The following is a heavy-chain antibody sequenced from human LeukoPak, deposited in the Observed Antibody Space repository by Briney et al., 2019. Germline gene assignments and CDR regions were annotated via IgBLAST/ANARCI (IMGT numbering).Heavy chain of an antibody. CDR1: GFTFSSYA. CDR3: ARDGLMAGITMIVVVTPRYYYYGMDV. D-gene: IGHD3-22*01. V-gene: IGHV3-30*04. CDR2: ISYDGSNK. J-gene: IGHJ6*02. Sequence: GGSLRLSCAASGFTFSSYAMHWVRQAPGKGLEWVAVISYDGSNKYYADSVKGRFTISRDNSKNTLYLQMNSLRAEDTAVYYCARDGLMAGITMIVVVTPRYYYYGMDVWGQGTTVTVSS.